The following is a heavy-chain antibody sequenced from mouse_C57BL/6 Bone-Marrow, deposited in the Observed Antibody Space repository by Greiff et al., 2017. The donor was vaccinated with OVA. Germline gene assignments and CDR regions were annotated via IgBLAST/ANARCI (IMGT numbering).Heavy chain of an antibody. CDR3: AREGDDYDAFAY. CDR2: INYDGSST. D-gene: IGHD2-4*01. Sequence: EVNLVESEGGLVQPGSSMKLSCTASGFTFSDYYMAWVRQVPEKGLEWVANINYDGSSTYYLDSLKSRFIISRDNAKNILYLQMSSLKSEDTATYYCAREGDDYDAFAYWGQGTLVTVSA. J-gene: IGHJ3*01. CDR1: GFTFSDYY. V-gene: IGHV5-16*01.